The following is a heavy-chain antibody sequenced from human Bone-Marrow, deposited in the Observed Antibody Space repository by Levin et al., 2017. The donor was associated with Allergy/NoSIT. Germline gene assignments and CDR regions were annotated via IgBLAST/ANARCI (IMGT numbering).Heavy chain of an antibody. CDR3: ARDRDTAMVSVGFDS. D-gene: IGHD5-18*01. V-gene: IGHV3-7*01. J-gene: IGHJ5*01. CDR2: INQDGTER. Sequence: PGGSLRLSCSASGFKMRSYWMTWIRQAPGKGLEWVANINQDGTERNYVDSVKGRFSISRDNAEKSVYLQMNSLTAEDTAVYYCARDRDTAMVSVGFDSWGQGMLVTVSS. CDR1: GFKMRSYW.